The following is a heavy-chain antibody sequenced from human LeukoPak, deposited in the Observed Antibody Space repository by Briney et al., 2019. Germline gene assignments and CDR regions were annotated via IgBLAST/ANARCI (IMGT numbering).Heavy chain of an antibody. CDR1: GFTCSSYW. Sequence: PGGSLRLSCAASGFTCSSYWMNWVRQAPGKGLEWVSGVSWNSGSIGYADSVKGRFTISRDNAKNTLYLQMNSLRDEDTAVFYCARSRYDYIWGIDYWGQGTLVTISS. CDR2: VSWNSGSI. CDR3: ARSRYDYIWGIDY. J-gene: IGHJ4*02. V-gene: IGHV3-9*01. D-gene: IGHD3-16*01.